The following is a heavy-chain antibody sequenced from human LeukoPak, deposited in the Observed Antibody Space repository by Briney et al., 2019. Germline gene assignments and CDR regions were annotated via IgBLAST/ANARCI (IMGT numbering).Heavy chain of an antibody. CDR1: GFTFSSYA. D-gene: IGHD5-18*01. J-gene: IGHJ4*02. CDR3: ARDGYSFGHDFDY. CDR2: ISGSGGST. Sequence: GGSLRLSCAASGFTFSSYAMSWVRQAPGKGLEWVSAISGSGGSTYYADSVKGRFTISRDNSKNALYLQMNSLRAEDTAVYYCARDGYSFGHDFDYWGQGTLVTVSS. V-gene: IGHV3-23*01.